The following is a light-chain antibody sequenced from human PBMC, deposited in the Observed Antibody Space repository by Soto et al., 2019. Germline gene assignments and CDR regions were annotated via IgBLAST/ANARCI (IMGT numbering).Light chain of an antibody. J-gene: IGKJ2*01. CDR3: QQYGSSPYT. Sequence: EIVLTQSPGTLSLSPGERATLSCMASQSVSSSYLAWYQQKPGQSPRLLIYGASSRATGITDRFSGSGSGTDFTLTISRMEPEDLAVYYCQQYGSSPYTFGQGTKLEIK. V-gene: IGKV3-20*01. CDR2: GAS. CDR1: QSVSSSY.